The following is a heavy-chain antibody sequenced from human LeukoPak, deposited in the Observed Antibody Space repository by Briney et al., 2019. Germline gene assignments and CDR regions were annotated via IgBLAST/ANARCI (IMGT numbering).Heavy chain of an antibody. D-gene: IGHD3-10*01. CDR2: SEWDEDK. CDR1: GFRRGTSGMC. J-gene: IGHJ4*02. CDR3: ARIDGYGSGSFDY. V-gene: IGHV2-70*01. Sequence: ESGPALVKPTQPLTLTCTFSGFRRGTSGMCVSWIRQPPVKALEWLALSEWDEDKYYSTSLTTTLTISKPTSNNQVLLTMTNMDPVDTATYYCARIDGYGSGSFDYWGQGTLVTVSS.